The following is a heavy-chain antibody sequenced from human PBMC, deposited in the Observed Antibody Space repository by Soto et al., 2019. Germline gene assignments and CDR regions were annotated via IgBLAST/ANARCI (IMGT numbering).Heavy chain of an antibody. CDR3: ARREIQGPIDY. CDR2: IYYSGTT. CDR1: GYSISSSNW. V-gene: IGHV4-28*01. D-gene: IGHD1-26*01. Sequence: QVQLQESGPGLVKPSDTLSLTCAVSGYSISSSNWWGWIRQPPGKGLEWIGYIYYSGTTYYNPSLKRRVTMSVDTSKTQFSLKLTSVTAVDTAVYYCARREIQGPIDYWGQGPLVTVSS. J-gene: IGHJ4*02.